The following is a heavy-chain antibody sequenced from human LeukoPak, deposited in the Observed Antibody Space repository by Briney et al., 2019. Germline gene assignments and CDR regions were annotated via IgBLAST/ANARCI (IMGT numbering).Heavy chain of an antibody. CDR1: GGTFSSYA. V-gene: IGHV1-69*13. J-gene: IGHJ5*02. D-gene: IGHD3-10*01. CDR2: IIPIFGTA. Sequence: SVKVSCKASGGTFSSYAISWVRQAPGQGLEWMGGIIPIFGTANYAQKFQGRVTITADESTSTAYMELSSLRSDDTAVYYCAFYYGSGSYHPWFDPWGQGTLVTVSS. CDR3: AFYYGSGSYHPWFDP.